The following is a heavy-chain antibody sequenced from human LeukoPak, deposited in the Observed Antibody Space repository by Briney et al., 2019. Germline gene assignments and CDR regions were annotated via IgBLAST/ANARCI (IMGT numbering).Heavy chain of an antibody. D-gene: IGHD3-10*01. V-gene: IGHV1-18*01. J-gene: IGHJ5*02. CDR3: ARVGPHRLIGGSVWFDP. CDR1: GYTFTTYH. Sequence: GASVKVSCKASGYTFTTYHISWVRQAPGQGLEWMGWISGYNGNTKYAQKFQGRVTMTTDTSTSIAYMEPRSLRSDDTAVYYCARVGPHRLIGGSVWFDPWGQGTLVTVSS. CDR2: ISGYNGNT.